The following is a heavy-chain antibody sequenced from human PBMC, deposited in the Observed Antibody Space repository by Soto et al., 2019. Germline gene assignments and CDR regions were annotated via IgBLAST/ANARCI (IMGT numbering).Heavy chain of an antibody. V-gene: IGHV4-34*01. Sequence: SETLSLTCAVYGGFPSESYWTWIHQPPGKGLEWIGEINHVGGTNYNPSLKSRVTMSVDTSQNQFSLRLISVTAADTAMYFCVRIRYQLPSSVLWLDPWGQGTPVTVSS. CDR1: GGFPSESY. D-gene: IGHD3-16*01. J-gene: IGHJ5*02. CDR2: INHVGGT. CDR3: VRIRYQLPSSVLWLDP.